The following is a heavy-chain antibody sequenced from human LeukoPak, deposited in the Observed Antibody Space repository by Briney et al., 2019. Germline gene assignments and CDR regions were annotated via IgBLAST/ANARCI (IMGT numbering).Heavy chain of an antibody. CDR3: ARDILNYDLRGLTLDY. V-gene: IGHV1-8*01. Sequence: ASVKVSCKASGYTFTSYDINWVRQATGQGLEWMGWMNPNSGNTGYAQKFQGRVTMTRNTSISTAYMELSSLRSDDTAVYYCARDILNYDLRGLTLDYWGQGTLVTVSS. CDR2: MNPNSGNT. D-gene: IGHD3-3*01. J-gene: IGHJ4*02. CDR1: GYTFTSYD.